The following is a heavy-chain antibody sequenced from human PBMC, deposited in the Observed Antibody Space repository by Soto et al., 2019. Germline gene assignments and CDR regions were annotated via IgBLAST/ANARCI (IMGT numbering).Heavy chain of an antibody. J-gene: IGHJ4*02. CDR2: INPSGGST. D-gene: IGHD3-22*01. CDR1: GYTFTSYY. V-gene: IGHV1-46*01. CDR3: ARDPRGYYDSSGPFDY. Sequence: ASVKVSCKASGYTFTSYYMHWVRQAPGQGLEWMGIINPSGGSTSYAQKFQGRVTMTRDTSTSTVYVELSSLRSEDTAVYYCARDPRGYYDSSGPFDYWGQGTLVTVSS.